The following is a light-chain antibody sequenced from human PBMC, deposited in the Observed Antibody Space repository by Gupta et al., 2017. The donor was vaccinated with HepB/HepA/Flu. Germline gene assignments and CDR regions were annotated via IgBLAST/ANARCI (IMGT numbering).Light chain of an antibody. V-gene: IGKV1-33*01. CDR1: QDITNY. CDR3: QQVHTLPYT. CDR2: GAS. Sequence: DIQMSQSPSSLSASIGDRVTITCQASQDITNYLNWYQQKPGKAPNLLIYGASKLQTGVPSRFSGSGSGTDFTFTISSLQPEDFAIYYCQQVHTLPYTFGQGTRLEIK. J-gene: IGKJ2*01.